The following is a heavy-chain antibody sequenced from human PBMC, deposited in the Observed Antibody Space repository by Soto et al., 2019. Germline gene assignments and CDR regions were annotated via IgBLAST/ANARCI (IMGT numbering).Heavy chain of an antibody. J-gene: IGHJ4*02. V-gene: IGHV4-59*08. CDR2: IYYSGST. CDR1: GGSISSYY. D-gene: IGHD1-26*01. CDR3: ARHVTRPGATAHYFDY. Sequence: SETLSLTCTVSGGSISSYYWSWIRQPPGKGLEWIGYIYYSGSTNYNPSLKSRVTISVDTSKNQFSLKLSSVTAADTAVYYCARHVTRPGATAHYFDYWGRGTLVTVSS.